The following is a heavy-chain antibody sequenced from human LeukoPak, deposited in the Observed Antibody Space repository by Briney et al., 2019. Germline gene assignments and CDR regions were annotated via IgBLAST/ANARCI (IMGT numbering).Heavy chain of an antibody. V-gene: IGHV4-39*07. CDR1: GGSISSSSYY. Sequence: SETLSLTCTVSGGSISSSSYYWGWIRQPPGKGLEWIGSIYYSGSTNYNPSLKSRVTISVDTSKNQFSLKLSSVTAADTAVYYCARVSYDSSGYYKNYFDYWGQGTLVTVSS. CDR3: ARVSYDSSGYYKNYFDY. J-gene: IGHJ4*02. D-gene: IGHD3-22*01. CDR2: IYYSGST.